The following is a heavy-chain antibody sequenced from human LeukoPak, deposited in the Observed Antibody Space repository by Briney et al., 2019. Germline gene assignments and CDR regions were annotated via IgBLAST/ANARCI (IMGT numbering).Heavy chain of an antibody. D-gene: IGHD3-10*02. Sequence: GGSLRLSCAASGFTFSDYYMSWIRQAPGKGLEWVSFISSYADTIHYADSVKGRFTISRDNAKNSLYLQMNSLRAEDTAVYYCAELGITMIGGVWGKGTTVTISS. V-gene: IGHV3-11*04. CDR1: GFTFSDYY. CDR2: ISSYADTI. J-gene: IGHJ6*04. CDR3: AELGITMIGGV.